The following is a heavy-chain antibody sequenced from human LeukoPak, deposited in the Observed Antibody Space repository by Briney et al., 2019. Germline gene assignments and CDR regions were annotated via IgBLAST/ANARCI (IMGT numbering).Heavy chain of an antibody. V-gene: IGHV4-61*09. CDR1: GGSISSGSYY. D-gene: IGHD4-17*01. J-gene: IGHJ6*04. CDR3: ARDKWDYGDYVIIGMDV. Sequence: PSQTLSLTCTVSGGSISSGSYYCSWIRQPAGKGLEWIGHIYKSGSTNYNPSLKSRVTISVDTSKNQFSLKLSSVTAADTAVYYCARDKWDYGDYVIIGMDVWGKGTTVTVSS. CDR2: IYKSGST.